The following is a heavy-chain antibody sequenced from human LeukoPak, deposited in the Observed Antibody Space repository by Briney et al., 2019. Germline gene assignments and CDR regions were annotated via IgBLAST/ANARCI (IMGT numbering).Heavy chain of an antibody. Sequence: PGGSLRLSCAASGFTFDDYAMHWVRQAPGKGLEWVSGISWNSGSIGYADSVKGRFTISRDNAKNSLYLQMNSLRAEDTALYYCAKDRDYGDYVEYFDLWGRGTLVTVSS. J-gene: IGHJ2*01. D-gene: IGHD4-17*01. CDR3: AKDRDYGDYVEYFDL. CDR1: GFTFDDYA. V-gene: IGHV3-9*01. CDR2: ISWNSGSI.